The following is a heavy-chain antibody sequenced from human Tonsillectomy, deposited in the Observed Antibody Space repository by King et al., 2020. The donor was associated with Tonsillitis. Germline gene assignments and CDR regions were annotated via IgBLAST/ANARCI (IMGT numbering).Heavy chain of an antibody. J-gene: IGHJ6*02. Sequence: QLVQSGAEVKKPGDSVKVSCKTSGYTFSNYGISWVRQAPGQGLEWVGWISPYKGNTSFTQRLQGRVSMAVDTSTSTVYMELRSLRSDDTAVYFCARVGREGYTPIYYQYYTMDVWGQGTTVNVSS. CDR3: ARVGREGYTPIYYQYYTMDV. CDR2: ISPYKGNT. D-gene: IGHD5-24*01. CDR1: GYTFSNYG. V-gene: IGHV1-18*04.